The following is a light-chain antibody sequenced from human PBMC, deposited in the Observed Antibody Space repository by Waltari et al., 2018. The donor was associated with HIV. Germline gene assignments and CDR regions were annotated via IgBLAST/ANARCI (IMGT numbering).Light chain of an antibody. V-gene: IGLV2-23*02. Sequence: QSALTQPASVSGSPGQSITISCTGISSDVGSYNLVSWYQQHPGKAPKLMIYEVSKRPSGVSNRFSGSKSGTTASLTISWLQAEDEADYYCCSSAGSSTYVFGTGTKVTVL. J-gene: IGLJ1*01. CDR1: SSDVGSYNL. CDR2: EVS. CDR3: CSSAGSSTYV.